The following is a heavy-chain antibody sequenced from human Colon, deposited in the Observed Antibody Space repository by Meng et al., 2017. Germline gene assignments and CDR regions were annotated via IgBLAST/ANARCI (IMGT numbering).Heavy chain of an antibody. Sequence: QVQLQESGPGLGKPAQTLSRTCTVAGDSISSASHYWSWIRQPPGKGLEWIGFIRSTGATFYNPSLKSRVMMSVDTSRNQFSLKLNSMTAADTAVYYCARGELLWDYWGQGTLVTVSS. CDR2: IRSTGAT. CDR1: GDSISSASHY. J-gene: IGHJ4*02. V-gene: IGHV4-30-4*01. CDR3: ARGELLWDY. D-gene: IGHD3-10*01.